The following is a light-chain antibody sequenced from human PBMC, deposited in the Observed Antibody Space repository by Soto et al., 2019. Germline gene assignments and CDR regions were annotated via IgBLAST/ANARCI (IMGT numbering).Light chain of an antibody. J-gene: IGKJ1*01. V-gene: IGKV1-5*01. CDR2: DVS. CDR1: QSISRW. Sequence: DIQMTQSPSTMSASLGDRVTITCRASQSISRWLAWYQQKPGKAPKLLISDVSNLERGVPSRFSGSGSGTEFCLTMSSLETDDVPTYYCQQYSSYASSGQGTKVE. CDR3: QQYSSYAS.